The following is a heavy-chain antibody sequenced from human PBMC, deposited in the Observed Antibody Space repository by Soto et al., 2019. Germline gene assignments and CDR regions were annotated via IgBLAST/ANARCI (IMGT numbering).Heavy chain of an antibody. CDR1: GYTFTSYT. J-gene: IGHJ3*02. Sequence: QVQLVQSGAEVKKPGASVKVSCKASGYTFTSYTMHWVRQAPGQRLEWMGWINADNGNTKYSQKFQGRVTITRDTSASKAYMELSSLRSEDTAVYYCARGASMVRGVILDAFDIWGQGTMVTVSS. CDR2: INADNGNT. CDR3: ARGASMVRGVILDAFDI. V-gene: IGHV1-3*01. D-gene: IGHD3-10*01.